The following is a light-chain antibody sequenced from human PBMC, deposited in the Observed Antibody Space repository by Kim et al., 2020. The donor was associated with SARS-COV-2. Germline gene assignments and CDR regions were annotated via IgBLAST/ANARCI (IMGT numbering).Light chain of an antibody. Sequence: EIVLTQSPGTLSLSPGERATLSCRASQCVSSSYLALYQQKPGQAPRLLIYGASSRATGIPDRFSGSGSGTDFTLTISRLEPEDFAVYYCQQYGSSPITFGQRRRLEIK. CDR3: QQYGSSPIT. V-gene: IGKV3-20*01. J-gene: IGKJ5*01. CDR1: QCVSSSY. CDR2: GAS.